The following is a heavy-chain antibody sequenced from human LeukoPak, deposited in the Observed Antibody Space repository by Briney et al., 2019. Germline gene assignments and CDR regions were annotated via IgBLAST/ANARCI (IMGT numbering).Heavy chain of an antibody. CDR2: ISGSGGST. V-gene: IGHV3-23*01. CDR1: GFTFASYA. J-gene: IGHJ6*02. Sequence: PGGSLGLSCAASGFTFASYAMLWARQARGKGLECFSAISGSGGSTYYADSVKGRFTISRDNYKNTLYLQMNSLRAEDTAVYYCARDSGIYDSSGYYGLSYYGMDVWGQGTTVTVSS. D-gene: IGHD3-22*01. CDR3: ARDSGIYDSSGYYGLSYYGMDV.